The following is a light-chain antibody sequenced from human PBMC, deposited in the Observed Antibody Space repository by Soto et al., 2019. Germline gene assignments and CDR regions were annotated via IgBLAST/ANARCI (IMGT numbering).Light chain of an antibody. CDR1: QSISNY. CDR2: AAS. CDR3: QQSYSTPRT. J-gene: IGKJ2*01. V-gene: IGKV1-39*01. Sequence: DIQMTQSPSSLSASVGDRVTITCRASQSISNYLNWYQQKPGKAPKLLIYAASSLQSGVPSRFSGSGSGTNFTLAISSLQTEDFATYYCQQSYSTPRTFGQGTNLEIK.